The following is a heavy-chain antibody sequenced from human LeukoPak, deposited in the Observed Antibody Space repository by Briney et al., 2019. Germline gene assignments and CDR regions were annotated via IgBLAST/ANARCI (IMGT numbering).Heavy chain of an antibody. Sequence: SSETLSLTCTVSGGSISSYYWSWIRQPAGKGLEWIGRIYTSGSTNYNPSLKSRVTISVDTSKNQFSLKLSSVTAADTAVYYCARVTSRYSSWPNHRTYYFDYWGQGTLVTVSS. CDR1: GGSISSYY. D-gene: IGHD6-6*01. V-gene: IGHV4-4*07. J-gene: IGHJ4*02. CDR3: ARVTSRYSSWPNHRTYYFDY. CDR2: IYTSGST.